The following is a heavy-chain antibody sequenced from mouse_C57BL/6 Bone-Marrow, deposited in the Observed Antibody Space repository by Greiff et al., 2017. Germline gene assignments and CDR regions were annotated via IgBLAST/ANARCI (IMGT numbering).Heavy chain of an antibody. J-gene: IGHJ2*01. CDR1: GYSITSGYY. D-gene: IGHD1-1*01. CDR3: ARERTSYYGSSYFDY. Sequence: EVQLQESGPGLVKPSQSLSLTCSVTGYSITSGYYWNWIRQFPGNKLEWMGYISYDGSNNYNPSLKNRISITRDTSKNQFFLKLNSVTTEDTATYYCARERTSYYGSSYFDYWGQGTTLTVSS. V-gene: IGHV3-6*01. CDR2: ISYDGSN.